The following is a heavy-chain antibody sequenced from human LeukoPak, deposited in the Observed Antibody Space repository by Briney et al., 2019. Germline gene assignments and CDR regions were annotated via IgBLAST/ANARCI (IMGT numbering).Heavy chain of an antibody. CDR3: ARDTPQLELAYYYYGMDV. J-gene: IGHJ6*02. CDR2: ISAYNGNT. V-gene: IGHV1-18*01. D-gene: IGHD1-7*01. Sequence: ASVKVSCKASGYTFTSYDINWVRQAPGQGLEWMGWISAYNGNTNYAQKLQGRVTMTTDTSTSTAYMELRSLRSDDTAVYYCARDTPQLELAYYYYGMDVWGQGTTVTVSS. CDR1: GYTFTSYD.